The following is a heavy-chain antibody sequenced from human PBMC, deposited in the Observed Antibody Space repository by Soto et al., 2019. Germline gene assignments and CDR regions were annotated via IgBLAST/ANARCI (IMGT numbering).Heavy chain of an antibody. CDR3: ASGTYGDFSFDY. CDR2: INHSGST. CDR1: GGSFSGYY. Sequence: PAETLSLTCAVYGGSFSGYYWIWIRQPPGKGLEWIGEINHSGSTNYNPSLKSRVTISVDTSKNQFSLKLSSVTAADTAVYYCASGTYGDFSFDYWGQGTLVTVSS. D-gene: IGHD4-17*01. J-gene: IGHJ4*02. V-gene: IGHV4-34*01.